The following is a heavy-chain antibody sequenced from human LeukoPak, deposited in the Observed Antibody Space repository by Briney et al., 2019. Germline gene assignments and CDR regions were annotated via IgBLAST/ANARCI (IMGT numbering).Heavy chain of an antibody. V-gene: IGHV1-69*13. CDR3: AREFSGATPLFDY. D-gene: IGHD1-26*01. Sequence: SVKVSCNASGGTFSSYAISWVRQAPGQGLEWMGGIIPIFGTANYAQKFQGRVTITADESTSTAYMELSSLRSEDTAVYYCAREFSGATPLFDYWGQGTLVTVSS. J-gene: IGHJ4*02. CDR2: IIPIFGTA. CDR1: GGTFSSYA.